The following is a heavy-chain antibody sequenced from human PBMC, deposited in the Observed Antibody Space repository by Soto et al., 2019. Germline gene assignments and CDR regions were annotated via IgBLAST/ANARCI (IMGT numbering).Heavy chain of an antibody. CDR1: GYTFTSFG. Sequence: QVQLVQSGAEVKKPGASVKVSCRASGYTFTSFGLQWVRQAPGQGLEWLGWINVANGVTKYSQKFQGRITISRDTSASTAYMELSSLRPEDTAVYYCGRDGNIYGLGRGWLDPSGQGTLVTVSS. J-gene: IGHJ5*02. CDR3: GRDGNIYGLGRGWLDP. V-gene: IGHV1-3*01. CDR2: INVANGVT. D-gene: IGHD3-10*01.